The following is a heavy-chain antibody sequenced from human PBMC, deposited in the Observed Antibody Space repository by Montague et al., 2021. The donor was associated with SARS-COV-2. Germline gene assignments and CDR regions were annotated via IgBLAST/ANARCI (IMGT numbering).Heavy chain of an antibody. CDR2: TYCRSEWHT. Sequence: CAISGDSVSSTAAAWNWNRQSPSRGLEWLGRTYCRSEWHTDYAVSVEGRLAIDADTSKNQFSLQLHSVTPEDSAVYYCASGWTLFDWGQGTLVTVSS. CDR3: ASGWTLFD. J-gene: IGHJ4*02. CDR1: GDSVSSTAAA. D-gene: IGHD6-19*01. V-gene: IGHV6-1*01.